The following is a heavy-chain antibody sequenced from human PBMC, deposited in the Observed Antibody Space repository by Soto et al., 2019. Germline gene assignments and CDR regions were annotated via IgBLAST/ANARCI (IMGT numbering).Heavy chain of an antibody. J-gene: IGHJ4*02. CDR2: ISGSGGTT. CDR1: EFTFSSYA. CDR3: AKDRSSRTYCSGGTCYTAFDY. D-gene: IGHD2-15*01. V-gene: IGHV3-23*01. Sequence: GGSLRLSCVASEFTFSSYAMSWVRQAPGKGLEWVSVISGSGGTTYYADSVKGRFTISRDNSKNTLYLEMNSLRAEDAAIYYCAKDRSSRTYCSGGTCYTAFDYWGQGTLVTVSS.